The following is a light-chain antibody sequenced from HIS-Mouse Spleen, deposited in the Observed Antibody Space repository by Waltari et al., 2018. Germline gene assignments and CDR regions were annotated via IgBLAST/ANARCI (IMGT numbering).Light chain of an antibody. V-gene: IGLV2-23*01. Sequence: QYALTQPASVSGSPGQSITISCPGTSSDVGSYNLLSWYQQHPGKAPKLMIYEGSKRPSGVSNRFSGSKSGNTASLTISGLQAEDEADYYCCSYAGSSTWVFGGGTKLTVL. J-gene: IGLJ3*02. CDR2: EGS. CDR1: SSDVGSYNL. CDR3: CSYAGSSTWV.